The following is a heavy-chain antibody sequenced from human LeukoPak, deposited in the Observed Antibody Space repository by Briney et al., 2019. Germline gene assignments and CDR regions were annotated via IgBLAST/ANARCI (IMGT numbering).Heavy chain of an antibody. CDR2: IKSKTDGGTT. J-gene: IGHJ6*02. CDR1: GFTFSNAW. V-gene: IGHV3-15*01. D-gene: IGHD6-13*01. Sequence: PGGSLRLSCAASGFTFSNAWMSWVRQAPGKGLEWVGRIKSKTDGGTTDYAAPVKGRFTISRDDSKNTLYLQMNSLKTEDTAVYYCTTSTQYSSSWYLGYYYYYGMDVWGQGTTVTVSS. CDR3: TTSTQYSSSWYLGYYYYYGMDV.